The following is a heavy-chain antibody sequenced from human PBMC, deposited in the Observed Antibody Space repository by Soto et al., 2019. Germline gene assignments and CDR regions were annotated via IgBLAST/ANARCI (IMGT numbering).Heavy chain of an antibody. CDR1: GFRFNDYS. V-gene: IGHV3-21*01. CDR2: VTKSGDYT. J-gene: IGHJ5*02. Sequence: EVQLVESGGGLVKPGGSLRLSCVASGFRFNDYSMNWVRQAPGKGLEWVASVTKSGDYTHHADSVKGRFTISRDNAKNSLYLQMNSLTVEDTGIYYCATGGPWGQGALVTVSS. CDR3: ATGGP.